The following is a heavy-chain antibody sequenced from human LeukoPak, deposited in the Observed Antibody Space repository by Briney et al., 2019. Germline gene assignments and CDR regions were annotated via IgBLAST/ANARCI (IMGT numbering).Heavy chain of an antibody. V-gene: IGHV1-2*02. CDR3: AVDSSGYYPPIDY. D-gene: IGHD3-22*01. CDR1: GYSFSVYY. Sequence: ASVKVSCKASGYSFSVYYIEWLRQVPGEGLEWVGWILPHSGDTFYAQKFRGRVTMTADTSISTAYMELSSLRSEDTAVYYCAVDSSGYYPPIDYWGQGTLVTVSS. CDR2: ILPHSGDT. J-gene: IGHJ4*02.